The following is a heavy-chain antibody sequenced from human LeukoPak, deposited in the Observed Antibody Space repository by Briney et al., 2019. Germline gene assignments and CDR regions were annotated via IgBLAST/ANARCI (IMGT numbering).Heavy chain of an antibody. CDR2: IYYGGSM. Sequence: SETLSLTCTVSGGSISSYYWSWIRQPPGKGLEWIGYIYYGGSMNYNPSIKGRVTISVDTSKNQLSLTLNSVTAADTAVYYCARTDGSGSYDRRYNWFDPWGQGTLVTVSS. D-gene: IGHD3-10*01. CDR3: ARTDGSGSYDRRYNWFDP. V-gene: IGHV4-59*01. CDR1: GGSISSYY. J-gene: IGHJ5*02.